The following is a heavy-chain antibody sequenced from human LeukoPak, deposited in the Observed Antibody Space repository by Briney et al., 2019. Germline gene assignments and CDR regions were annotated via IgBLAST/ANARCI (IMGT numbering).Heavy chain of an antibody. V-gene: IGHV1-69*05. CDR3: VRGNPYCSSTSCYSWFDP. CDR1: GGTFSGYA. D-gene: IGHD2-2*02. J-gene: IGHJ5*02. Sequence: SVKVSCKASGGTFSGYAISWVRQAPGQGLEWMGGIIPIFGTANYAQKFQGRVTITTDESTSTAYMELSSLRSEDTAVYYCVRGNPYCSSTSCYSWFDPWGQGTLVTVSS. CDR2: IIPIFGTA.